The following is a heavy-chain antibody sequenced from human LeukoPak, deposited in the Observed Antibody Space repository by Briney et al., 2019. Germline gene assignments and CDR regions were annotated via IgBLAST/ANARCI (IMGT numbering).Heavy chain of an antibody. Sequence: GGSLRLSCAASGFTFSSYAMSWVRQAPGKGLEWVAAISGSGGSTYYADSVKGRFTISRDNSKNTLYLQMNSLRAEDTAVYYCATDEEAAERTGWGQGTLVTASS. D-gene: IGHD6-13*01. CDR3: ATDEEAAERTG. CDR2: ISGSGGST. V-gene: IGHV3-23*01. J-gene: IGHJ4*02. CDR1: GFTFSSYA.